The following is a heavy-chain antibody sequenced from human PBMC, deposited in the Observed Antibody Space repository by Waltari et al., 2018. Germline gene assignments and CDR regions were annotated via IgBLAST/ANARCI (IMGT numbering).Heavy chain of an antibody. J-gene: IGHJ6*02. CDR3: ARDRAAAGTSYYYYGMDV. D-gene: IGHD6-13*01. V-gene: IGHV4-39*07. CDR2: IYYSGST. CDR1: GGSIRSSSYY. Sequence: QLQLQESGPGLVKPSETLSLTCPVSGGSIRSSSYYWGWIRPPPGKGLEGIGSIYYSGSTYYNPSLKSRVTISVDTSKNQFSLKLSSVTAADTAVYYCARDRAAAGTSYYYYGMDVWGQGTTVTVSS.